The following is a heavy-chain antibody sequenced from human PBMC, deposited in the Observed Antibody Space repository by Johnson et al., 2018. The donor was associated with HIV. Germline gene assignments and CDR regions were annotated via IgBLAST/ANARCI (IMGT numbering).Heavy chain of an antibody. CDR1: GFTFSSYA. CDR2: ISYDGSNK. Sequence: MQLVESGGGVVQPGRSLRLSCAASGFTFSSYAMYWVRQAPGKGLEWVAFISYDGSNKYYADSVKGRFTISRDNSKNTLYLQMNSLRAEDTAVYYCARDNLRQLDAFDIWGQGTMVTVSS. J-gene: IGHJ3*02. CDR3: ARDNLRQLDAFDI. D-gene: IGHD3-16*01. V-gene: IGHV3-30-3*01.